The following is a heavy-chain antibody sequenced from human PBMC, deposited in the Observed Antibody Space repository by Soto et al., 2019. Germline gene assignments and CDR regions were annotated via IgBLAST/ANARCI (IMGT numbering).Heavy chain of an antibody. Sequence: QVQLVQSGAEMKKPGSSVKVSCQSPGGTFNTYAMNWVRQAPGQGPEWMGDISPMLGAANSAPKFQGRVTITADESTGTAYMQLSSLTSEDTALYFCAREVQVHGPAFVYWGQGNLVTVSS. CDR3: AREVQVHGPAFVY. CDR2: ISPMLGAA. J-gene: IGHJ4*02. V-gene: IGHV1-69*19. CDR1: GGTFNTYA. D-gene: IGHD3-10*01.